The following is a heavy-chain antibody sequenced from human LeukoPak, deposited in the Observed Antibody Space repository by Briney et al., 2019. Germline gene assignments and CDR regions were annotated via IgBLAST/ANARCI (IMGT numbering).Heavy chain of an antibody. CDR3: ARSSSDCSGGSCLHY. CDR2: IYYSGST. V-gene: IGHV4-59*08. J-gene: IGHJ4*02. Sequence: SETLSLTCTVSGGSISSYYWSWIRQPRGKGLEWIGYIYYSGSTNYNPSLKSRVTISVDTSKNQFSLKLNSVTAADTAVYYCARSSSDCSGGSCLHYWGQGTLVTVSS. CDR1: GGSISSYY. D-gene: IGHD2-15*01.